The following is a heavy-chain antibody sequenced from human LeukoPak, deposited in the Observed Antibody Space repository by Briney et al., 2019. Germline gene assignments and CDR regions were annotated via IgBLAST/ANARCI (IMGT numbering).Heavy chain of an antibody. CDR3: ARLLIYDSSPYFDY. V-gene: IGHV4-61*02. Sequence: SQTLSLTCTVSGGSISSGSYYWSWIRQPAGKGLEWIGRIYTSGSTNYNPSLKSRVTISVDTSKNQFSLKLSSVTAADTAVYYCARLLIYDSSPYFDYWGQGTLVTVSS. CDR2: IYTSGST. CDR1: GGSISSGSYY. J-gene: IGHJ4*02. D-gene: IGHD3-22*01.